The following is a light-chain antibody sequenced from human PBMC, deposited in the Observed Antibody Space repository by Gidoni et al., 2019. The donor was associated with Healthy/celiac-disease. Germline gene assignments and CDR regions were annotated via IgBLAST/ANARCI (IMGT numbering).Light chain of an antibody. Sequence: DIQMTQSPSTLSASVGDRVTITCRASQSISSWFAWYQQKPGKAPKLLIYKASSLESGFPSRFSGSGSGTEFTLTISSLQPDDFATYYCQQYNSYSTWTFGQXTKVEIK. J-gene: IGKJ1*01. V-gene: IGKV1-5*03. CDR1: QSISSW. CDR2: KAS. CDR3: QQYNSYSTWT.